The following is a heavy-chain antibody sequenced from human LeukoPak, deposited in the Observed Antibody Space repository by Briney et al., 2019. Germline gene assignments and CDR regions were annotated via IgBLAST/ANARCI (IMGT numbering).Heavy chain of an antibody. V-gene: IGHV4-34*01. D-gene: IGHD3-3*02. CDR3: ARGRAFFD. Sequence: SETPSLTCAVYGGSFSGYYWSWIRQPPGKGLEWIGEINHSGSTNYNPSLKSRVTISRDTSKDQFSLKLSSVTATDTAVYYCARGRAFFDWGQGTLVTVSS. CDR2: INHSGST. CDR1: GGSFSGYY. J-gene: IGHJ4*02.